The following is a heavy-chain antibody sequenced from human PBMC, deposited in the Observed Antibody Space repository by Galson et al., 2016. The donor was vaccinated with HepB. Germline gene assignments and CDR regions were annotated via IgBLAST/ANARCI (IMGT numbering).Heavy chain of an antibody. V-gene: IGHV3-23*01. Sequence: SLRLSCAASGFTFSNYAMSWVRQAPGKGLEWVSAINFNSGSTYYADSVKGRFTISRDNSKNTLYLQMNSLKAEDTAVYYCAKTRWAIGRFDYWGQGTRVTVSS. CDR3: AKTRWAIGRFDY. CDR1: GFTFSNYA. CDR2: INFNSGST. J-gene: IGHJ4*02. D-gene: IGHD6-13*01.